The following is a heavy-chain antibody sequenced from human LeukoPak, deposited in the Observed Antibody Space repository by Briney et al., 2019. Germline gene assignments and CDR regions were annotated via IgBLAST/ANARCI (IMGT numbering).Heavy chain of an antibody. V-gene: IGHV4-30-4*01. CDR3: ASFYEAYYFDY. CDR1: AGSISSSGYY. D-gene: IGHD3-16*01. CDR2: IFYTGST. J-gene: IGHJ4*02. Sequence: SETLSLTCTVSAGSISSSGYYWSWLRQPPGKGLEWIGYIFYTGSTYYNPSLKSRVTISVDTSKNQCSLKLSSVTAADTAVYYCASFYEAYYFDYWGQGTLVTVSS.